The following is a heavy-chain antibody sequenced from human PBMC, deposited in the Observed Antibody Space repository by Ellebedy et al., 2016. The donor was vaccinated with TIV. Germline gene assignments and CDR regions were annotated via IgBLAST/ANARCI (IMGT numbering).Heavy chain of an antibody. Sequence: GESLKIPCAASGFIVSSNFMSWVRQAPGKGLEWVSVIFSDGSTYYADSVKGRFTISRDISKNTLYLQMNSLRAEDTAVYYCARDRSMDVWGQGTTVTVSS. V-gene: IGHV3-53*01. CDR3: ARDRSMDV. J-gene: IGHJ6*02. CDR2: IFSDGST. CDR1: GFIVSSNF.